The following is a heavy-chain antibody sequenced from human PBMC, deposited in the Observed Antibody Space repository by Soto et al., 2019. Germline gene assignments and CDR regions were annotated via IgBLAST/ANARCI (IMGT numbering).Heavy chain of an antibody. CDR1: GGTFSSYT. V-gene: IGHV1-69*08. CDR2: IIPILGIA. Sequence: QVQLVQSGAEVKKPGSSVKVSCKASGGTFSSYTISWVRQAPGQGLEWMGRIIPILGIANYAQKFQGRVTITAENSTSAANMELGSRRFEDTAVFYCAGDLIRVSGYDPGVFAIWGQGTMVTVSS. J-gene: IGHJ3*02. D-gene: IGHD5-12*01. CDR3: AGDLIRVSGYDPGVFAI.